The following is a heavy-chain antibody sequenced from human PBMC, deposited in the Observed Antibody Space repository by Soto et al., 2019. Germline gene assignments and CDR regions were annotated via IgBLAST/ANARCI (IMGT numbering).Heavy chain of an antibody. D-gene: IGHD3-10*01. CDR1: GFTVSSNY. CDR2: IYSGGST. J-gene: IGHJ4*02. CDR3: ARGPMQFAVFDY. Sequence: EVQLVESGGGLVQPGGSLRLSCAASGFTVSSNYMNWVRQAPGKGLEWVSLIYSGGSTYYADSVKGRFTISRDNSKNTLYLQMNSLRAEDTAVYYCARGPMQFAVFDYWGQGNLVTVSS. V-gene: IGHV3-66*01.